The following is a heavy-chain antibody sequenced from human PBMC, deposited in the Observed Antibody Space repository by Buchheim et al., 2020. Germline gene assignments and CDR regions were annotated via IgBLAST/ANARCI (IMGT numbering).Heavy chain of an antibody. CDR1: GDSISSGGYY. CDR2: IYYSGST. D-gene: IGHD4-17*01. Sequence: QVHLQESGPGLVKPSQTLSLTCTVSGDSISSGGYYWSWIRQPPGKGLEWIGYIYYSGSTYYNPSLKSRVTMSVGTSKNQFSLKVTSVTAADTAVYYCARLKRTSTAVTTGDGIDYWGQGTL. V-gene: IGHV4-31*03. CDR3: ARLKRTSTAVTTGDGIDY. J-gene: IGHJ4*02.